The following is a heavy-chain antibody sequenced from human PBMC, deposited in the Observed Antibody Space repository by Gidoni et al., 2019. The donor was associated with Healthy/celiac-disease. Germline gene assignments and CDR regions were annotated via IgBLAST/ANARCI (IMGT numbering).Heavy chain of an antibody. J-gene: IGHJ4*02. CDR1: GFTFSGSA. D-gene: IGHD4-17*01. CDR3: TSSPTVATDY. Sequence: EVQLVESGGRLVQPGGSLTLSCAASGFTFSGSAMHWVRQASGKGLEWVGRIRSKANSYATAYAASVKGRFTISRDDSKNTAYLQMNSLKTEDTAVYYCTSSPTVATDYWGQGTLVTVSS. V-gene: IGHV3-73*01. CDR2: IRSKANSYAT.